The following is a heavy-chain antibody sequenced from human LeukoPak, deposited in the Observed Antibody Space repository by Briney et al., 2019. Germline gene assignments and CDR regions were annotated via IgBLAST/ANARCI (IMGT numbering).Heavy chain of an antibody. V-gene: IGHV3-33*01. J-gene: IGHJ4*02. CDR2: IWYDGSNK. D-gene: IGHD4-23*01. Sequence: GRSLRLSCAASGFTFSSYGMHWVRQAPGKGLEWVAVIWYDGSNKYYADSVKGRFTISRDNAKNSLYLQMNSLRAEDTAVYYCARERYGGNTGADYWGQGTLVTVSS. CDR1: GFTFSSYG. CDR3: ARERYGGNTGADY.